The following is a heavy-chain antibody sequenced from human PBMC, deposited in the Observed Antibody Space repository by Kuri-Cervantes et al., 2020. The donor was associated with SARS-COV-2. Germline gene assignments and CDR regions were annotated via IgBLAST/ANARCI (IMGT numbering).Heavy chain of an antibody. CDR2: ISSGSDYI. CDR3: ARDRGYCDGGGCYSTGFSFDY. Sequence: GGSLRLSCAASGLPFNFNSYSMNWVRQAPGRGLEWVSSISSGSDYIYYADSVKGQFSVSRDNAENSLSLQMNSLTAGDTAVYYCARDRGYCDGGGCYSTGFSFDYWGQGALVTVSS. D-gene: IGHD2-15*01. CDR1: GLPFNFNSYS. J-gene: IGHJ4*02. V-gene: IGHV3-21*01.